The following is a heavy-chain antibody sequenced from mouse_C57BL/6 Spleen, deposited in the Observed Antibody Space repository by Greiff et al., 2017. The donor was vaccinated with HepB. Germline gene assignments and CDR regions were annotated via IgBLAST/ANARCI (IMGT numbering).Heavy chain of an antibody. D-gene: IGHD2-4*01. V-gene: IGHV5-12*01. J-gene: IGHJ4*01. CDR1: GFTFSDYY. CDR2: ISNGGGST. CDR3: ARQGYDYGYAMDY. Sequence: EVMLVESGGGLVQPGGSLKLSCAASGFTFSDYYMYWVRQTPEKRLEWVAYISNGGGSTYYPDTVKGRYTISRDNAKNTLYLQMSRLKSEDTAMYYCARQGYDYGYAMDYWGQGTSVTVSS.